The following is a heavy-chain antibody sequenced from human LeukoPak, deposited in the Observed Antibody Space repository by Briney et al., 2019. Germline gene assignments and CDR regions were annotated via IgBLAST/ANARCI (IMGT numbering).Heavy chain of an antibody. CDR3: ARSRGFGELLPFDH. CDR1: GFTFSSYA. J-gene: IGHJ4*02. CDR2: TSGSGASA. Sequence: GGSLRLSCAASGFTFSSYAMHWVRQAPGKGLEWVSGTSGSGASAYYADSVKGRFTISRDNPRSTVYLQLNSLTAEDTAIYYCARSRGFGELLPFDHWGQGALVSVSS. V-gene: IGHV3-23*01. D-gene: IGHD3-10*01.